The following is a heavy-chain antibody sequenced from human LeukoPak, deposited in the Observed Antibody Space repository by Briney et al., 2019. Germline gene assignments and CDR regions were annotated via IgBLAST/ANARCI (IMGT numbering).Heavy chain of an antibody. V-gene: IGHV4-39*07. Sequence: PSETLSLTCTVSGGSISSSSYYWGWIRQPPGKGLEWIGSIYYSGSTYYNPSLKSRATMSVDTSKNQFSLKLSSVTAADTAVYYCARVGAGDGKYYYWYMDVWGKGTTVTISS. D-gene: IGHD7-27*01. CDR3: ARVGAGDGKYYYWYMDV. J-gene: IGHJ6*03. CDR1: GGSISSSSYY. CDR2: IYYSGST.